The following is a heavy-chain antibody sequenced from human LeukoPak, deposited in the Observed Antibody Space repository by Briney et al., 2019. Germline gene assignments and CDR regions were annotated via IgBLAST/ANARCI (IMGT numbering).Heavy chain of an antibody. Sequence: GRSLRLSCAASGFTFSSYAMHWARQAPGKALEWVAVISYDGSNKYCAASVKGRFTISRDNSKSTLHVPMNSLRAEDTAVYYCARRDPLCDILTGGFGYWGQGTLVSVSS. CDR2: ISYDGSNK. CDR1: GFTFSSYA. V-gene: IGHV3-30-3*01. CDR3: ARRDPLCDILTGGFGY. D-gene: IGHD3-9*01. J-gene: IGHJ4*02.